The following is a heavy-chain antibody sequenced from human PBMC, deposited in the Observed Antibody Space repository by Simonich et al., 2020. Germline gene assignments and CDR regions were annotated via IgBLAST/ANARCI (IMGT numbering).Heavy chain of an antibody. J-gene: IGHJ5*02. CDR3: ARDRNWGWFDP. Sequence: QVQLVESGGGVVQPGRSLRLSCAASGFTFSSYAMHWVRQAPGKGLEWVAVISDDGSNKYYADSVKGRFTSSRDNSKNTLYLQMNSLRAEDTAVYYCARDRNWGWFDPWGQGTLVTVSS. CDR2: ISDDGSNK. D-gene: IGHD7-27*01. V-gene: IGHV3-30*07. CDR1: GFTFSSYA.